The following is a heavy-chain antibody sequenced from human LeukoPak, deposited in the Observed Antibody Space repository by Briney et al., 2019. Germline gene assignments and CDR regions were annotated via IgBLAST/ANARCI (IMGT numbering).Heavy chain of an antibody. J-gene: IGHJ4*02. D-gene: IGHD3-10*01. CDR2: VSASGGST. V-gene: IGHV3-23*01. CDR1: GFIFRNHA. Sequence: GGSLNLSCAASGFIFRNHAMNWVPQAPGQGLDWVSGVSASGGSTFNTDSVKGRFSISRDNSKNTLYLEMNSLRPEDTALYYCAKSLGNQGVIDYWGQGTLVTVSS. CDR3: AKSLGNQGVIDY.